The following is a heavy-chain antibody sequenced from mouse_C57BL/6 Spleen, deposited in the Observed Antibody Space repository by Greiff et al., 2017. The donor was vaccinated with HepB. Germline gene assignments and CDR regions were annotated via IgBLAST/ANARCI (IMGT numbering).Heavy chain of an antibody. J-gene: IGHJ3*01. CDR1: GYTFTSYW. CDR2: IYPSDSET. CDR3: ARGSLGGFAY. D-gene: IGHD4-1*01. V-gene: IGHV1-61*01. Sequence: QVQLQQSGAELVRPGSSVKLSCKASGYTFTSYWMDWVKQRPGQGLEWIGNIYPSDSETHYNQKFKDKATLTVDKSSSTAYMQLSSLTSEDSAVYYCARGSLGGFAYWGQGTLVTVSA.